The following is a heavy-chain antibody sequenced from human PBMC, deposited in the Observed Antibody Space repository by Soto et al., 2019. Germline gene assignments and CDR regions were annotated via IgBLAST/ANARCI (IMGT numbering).Heavy chain of an antibody. CDR1: GLTVTNAW. CDR2: IKSEADGGTT. J-gene: IGHJ4*02. V-gene: IGHV3-15*07. CDR3: MTMTWFQTSRDY. Sequence: DVQLVESGGDLVQPGGSLTLSCTASGLTVTNAWMNWVRQSPGQRLEWVGLIKSEADGGTTAYAAPVKDRFTISRDDSENTLYLQINSLETEDTALYYCMTMTWFQTSRDYWGQGTLVTVSS. D-gene: IGHD4-17*01.